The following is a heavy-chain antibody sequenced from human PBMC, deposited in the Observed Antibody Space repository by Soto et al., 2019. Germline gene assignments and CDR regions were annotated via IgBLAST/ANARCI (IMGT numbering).Heavy chain of an antibody. Sequence: SETLSLTCTVSVGSISSGDYYWSWIRQPPGKGLEWIGYIYYSGSTYYNPSLKSRVTISVDTSKNQFSLKLSSVTAADTAVYYCASLISVTAIFDYWGQGTLVTVSS. V-gene: IGHV4-30-4*01. CDR3: ASLISVTAIFDY. CDR2: IYYSGST. J-gene: IGHJ4*02. CDR1: VGSISSGDYY. D-gene: IGHD2-21*02.